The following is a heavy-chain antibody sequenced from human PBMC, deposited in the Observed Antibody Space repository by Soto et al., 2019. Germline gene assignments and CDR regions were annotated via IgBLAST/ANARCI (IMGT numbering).Heavy chain of an antibody. D-gene: IGHD2-2*01. V-gene: IGHV1-69*13. Sequence: SVKVSCKASGDTFSSYAITWVRQAPGQGLEWMGGIIPIFGTANYAQKFQGRVTITADESTSTAYLELSSLRSEATAVYYCAMNVLVPVVSPNYYYRSGMDVPGRGTTDTV. J-gene: IGHJ6*02. CDR1: GDTFSSYA. CDR2: IIPIFGTA. CDR3: AMNVLVPVVSPNYYYRSGMDV.